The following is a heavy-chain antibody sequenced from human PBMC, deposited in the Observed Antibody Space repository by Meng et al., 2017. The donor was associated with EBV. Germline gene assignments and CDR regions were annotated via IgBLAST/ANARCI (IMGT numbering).Heavy chain of an antibody. J-gene: IGHJ4*02. CDR3: ARGLDYFDY. Sequence: VQLVQSGGEVKKPVASVMVSCKAYVYTFSSYGISGVRPAPGQGLEWMGWIRAYNGNTNYAQKLQGRVTMTTDTSTSTAYMELRSLRSDDTAVYYCARGLDYFDYWGQGTLVTVSS. V-gene: IGHV1-18*01. CDR2: IRAYNGNT. CDR1: VYTFSSYG.